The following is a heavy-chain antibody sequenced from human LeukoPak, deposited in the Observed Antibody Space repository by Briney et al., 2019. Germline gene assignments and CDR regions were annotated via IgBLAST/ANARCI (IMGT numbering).Heavy chain of an antibody. J-gene: IGHJ4*02. CDR2: IIPIRGIA. D-gene: IGHD2-15*01. V-gene: IGHV1-69*02. CDR3: ARVLGYCSGGSCYAFDY. Sequence: SVKVSCKASGGTFSSYTISWVRQAPGQGLEWIGRIIPIRGIANYAQKFQGRVTITADKSTSTAYMELSSLRSEDTAVYCCARVLGYCSGGSCYAFDYWGQGTLVTVSS. CDR1: GGTFSSYT.